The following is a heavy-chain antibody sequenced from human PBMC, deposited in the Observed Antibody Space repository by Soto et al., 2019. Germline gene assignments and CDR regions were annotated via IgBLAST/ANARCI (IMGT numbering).Heavy chain of an antibody. CDR2: IKSKSDGGTT. V-gene: IGHV3-15*07. D-gene: IGHD2-8*01. J-gene: IGHJ4*02. CDR1: GFXFSSAW. CDR3: TTDVWPARRSDF. Sequence: GGSLXLSCAASGFXFSSAWMNWVRQAPGKGLEWVGRIKSKSDGGTTDYAAPVKGRFTISRDDSKSTLFLQVDSLKTEDTAVYYCTTDVWPARRSDFWGQGTQVTLSS.